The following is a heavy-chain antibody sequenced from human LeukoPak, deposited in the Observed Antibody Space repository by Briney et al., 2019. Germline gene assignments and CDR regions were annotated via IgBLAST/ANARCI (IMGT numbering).Heavy chain of an antibody. D-gene: IGHD3-10*01. V-gene: IGHV4-59*08. Sequence: PWETLSLTCTVSGGSISRDYWQWIRQPPGKGLEWIGYIYNSGSNNYNPSLKSRVTISIDTSKNQFSLKLTSVTAADTAVYYCATRGSWGQGTLVTVSS. CDR3: ATRGS. J-gene: IGHJ5*02. CDR1: GGSISRDY. CDR2: IYNSGSN.